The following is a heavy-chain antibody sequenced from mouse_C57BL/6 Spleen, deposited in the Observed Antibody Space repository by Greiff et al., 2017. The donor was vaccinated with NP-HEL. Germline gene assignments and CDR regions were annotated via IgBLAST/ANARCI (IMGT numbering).Heavy chain of an antibody. Sequence: EVQLQQSGAELVKPGASVKLSCTASGFNIKDYYMHWVKQRTEQGLEWIGRIDPEDGETKYAPKFPGKATITADTSSNTAYLQLSSLTSEDTAVYYCARRGYCNTVAYGGQGTLVTVSA. CDR1: GFNIKDYY. CDR2: IDPEDGET. CDR3: ARRGYCNTVAY. J-gene: IGHJ3*01. D-gene: IGHD3-1*01. V-gene: IGHV14-2*01.